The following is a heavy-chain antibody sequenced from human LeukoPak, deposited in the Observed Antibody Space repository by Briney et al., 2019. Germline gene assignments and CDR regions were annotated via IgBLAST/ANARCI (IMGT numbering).Heavy chain of an antibody. J-gene: IGHJ6*02. CDR3: ARLVGYAGGVPDSYGMDV. Sequence: GASVKVSCKASGGTFSSYAMSWVRQAPGQGREWMGRIIAILGIANYSQEFQGRVTITANKSSSTAYMKLSSLRSEHTAVYYCARLVGYAGGVPDSYGMDVWGQGTTVTVSS. D-gene: IGHD2-8*02. CDR2: IIAILGIA. V-gene: IGHV1-69*04. CDR1: GGTFSSYA.